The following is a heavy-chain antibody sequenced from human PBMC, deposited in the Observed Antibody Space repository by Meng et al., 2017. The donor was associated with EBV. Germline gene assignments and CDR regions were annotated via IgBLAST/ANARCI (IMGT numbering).Heavy chain of an antibody. CDR1: GGPFRNYA. CDR3: ASESGRGYTPDY. V-gene: IGHV1-69*01. J-gene: IGHJ4*02. CDR2: FLPTLGAP. D-gene: IGHD3-10*01. Sequence: VQAGAEVRKPGSSVKVSCKTSGGPFRNYAISWVRQAPGQGLEWLGGFLPTLGAPNYAQKFHGRVSITADESTSTHYMDLSSLRSEDTAVYYCASESGRGYTPDYWGQGTLVTVSS.